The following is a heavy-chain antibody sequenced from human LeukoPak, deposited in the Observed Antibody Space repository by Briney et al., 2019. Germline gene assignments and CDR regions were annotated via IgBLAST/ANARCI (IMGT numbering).Heavy chain of an antibody. CDR1: GYTLTELS. CDR3: ALGATGGDAFDI. CDR2: FDPGDGET. J-gene: IGHJ3*02. D-gene: IGHD1-26*01. V-gene: IGHV1-24*01. Sequence: ASVKVSCKVSGYTLTELSMHWVRQAPGKRLEWMGGFDPGDGETFYAQKFQGRVTMTRDMSTSTVYMELSSLRSEDTAVYYCALGATGGDAFDIWGQGTMVTVSS.